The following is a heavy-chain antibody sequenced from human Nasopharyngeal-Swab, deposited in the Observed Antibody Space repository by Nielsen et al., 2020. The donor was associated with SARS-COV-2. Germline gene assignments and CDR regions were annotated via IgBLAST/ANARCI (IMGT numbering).Heavy chain of an antibody. Sequence: SVKVSCKASGYTFTGYYMHWVRQAPGQGLEWMGGIIPIFGTANYAQKFQGRVTITADESTSTAYMELSSLRSEDTAVYYCARDGWGGYSSSWYHWFDPWGQGTLVTVSS. CDR3: ARDGWGGYSSSWYHWFDP. J-gene: IGHJ5*02. CDR2: IIPIFGTA. D-gene: IGHD6-13*01. V-gene: IGHV1-69*13. CDR1: GYTFTGYY.